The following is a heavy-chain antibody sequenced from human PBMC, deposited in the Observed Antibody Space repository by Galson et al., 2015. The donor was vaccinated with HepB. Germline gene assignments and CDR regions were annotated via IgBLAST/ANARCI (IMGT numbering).Heavy chain of an antibody. CDR2: IYTSGST. J-gene: IGHJ5*02. CDR1: GGSISSGSYH. CDR3: ARGIVVVPAGVFWFDP. D-gene: IGHD2-2*01. V-gene: IGHV4-61*02. Sequence: TLSLTCTVSGGSISSGSYHWSWIRQPAGKGLEWIGRIYTSGSTKYNPSLKSRFTMSVDTSKNQFSLKLSSVTAADTAVYYCARGIVVVPAGVFWFDPWGQGTLVTVSS.